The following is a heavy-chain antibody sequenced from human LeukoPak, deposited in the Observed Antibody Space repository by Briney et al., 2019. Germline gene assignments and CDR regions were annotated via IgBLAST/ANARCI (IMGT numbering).Heavy chain of an antibody. CDR3: ARGSGIAAAVV. J-gene: IGHJ4*02. CDR2: ISSSSSYI. Sequence: PGGSLRLSCAASGFTFSSYSMNWVRQAPGKGLEWVSSISSSSSYIYYADSVKGRFTISRDNAKNSLYLQMNGLRAEGTAVYYCARGSGIAAAVVWGRGTLVTVSS. V-gene: IGHV3-21*01. D-gene: IGHD6-13*01. CDR1: GFTFSSYS.